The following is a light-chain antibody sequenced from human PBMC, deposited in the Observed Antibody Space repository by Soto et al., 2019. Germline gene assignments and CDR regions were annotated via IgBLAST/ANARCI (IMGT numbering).Light chain of an antibody. CDR1: SSDVGGYNY. CDR3: SSFTSSGTYV. V-gene: IGLV2-14*01. CDR2: DVS. J-gene: IGLJ1*01. Sequence: QSVLTQPASVSGSPGQSIPISCTGTSSDVGGYNYVSWFQQYPGKAPKLIIYDVSNRPSGVSNRFSGSKSGNTASLTISGLQAEDEADYYCSSFTSSGTYVFGNGTKVTVL.